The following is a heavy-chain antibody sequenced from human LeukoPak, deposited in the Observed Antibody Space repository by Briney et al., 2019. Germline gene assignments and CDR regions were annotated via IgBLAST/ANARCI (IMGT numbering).Heavy chain of an antibody. V-gene: IGHV3-23*01. CDR3: AKEWGAFDI. CDR1: GFAFSNYA. Sequence: PGGSLRLSCDSSGFAFSNYAMTWVRQAPGKGLEWVASISYTGGSRRYADSVKGRFTVSRDNSKRTLSLQMDSLRGEDTAVYYCAKEWGAFDIWGQGTMVTVSS. CDR2: ISYTGGSR. J-gene: IGHJ3*02. D-gene: IGHD1-26*01.